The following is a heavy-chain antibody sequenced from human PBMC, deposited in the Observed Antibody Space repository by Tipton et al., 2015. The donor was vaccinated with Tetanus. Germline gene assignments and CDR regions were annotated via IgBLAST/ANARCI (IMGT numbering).Heavy chain of an antibody. J-gene: IGHJ4*02. V-gene: IGHV3-23*01. CDR3: ARSACPFDY. Sequence: SLRLSCAASGFTLSSYSMTWVRQSPGKGLEWVSAISASGDSTYYADFVKGRFIISRDTSKNTLYLQMNSLRAEDTAVYYCARSACPFDYWGQGTLVPVDS. CDR1: GFTLSSYS. CDR2: ISASGDST.